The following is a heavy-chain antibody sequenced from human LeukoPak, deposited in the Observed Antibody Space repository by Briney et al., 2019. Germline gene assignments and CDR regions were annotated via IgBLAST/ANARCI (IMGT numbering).Heavy chain of an antibody. CDR1: GGSFSGYY. J-gene: IGHJ4*02. D-gene: IGHD2-2*03. V-gene: IGHV4-59*01. Sequence: PSETLSLTCAVYGGSFSGYYWSWIRQPPGKGLEWIGYIYYSGSTNYNPSLKSRVTISVDTSKNQFSLKLSSVTAADTAVYYCARGDGSTKDYWGQGTLVTVSS. CDR2: IYYSGST. CDR3: ARGDGSTKDY.